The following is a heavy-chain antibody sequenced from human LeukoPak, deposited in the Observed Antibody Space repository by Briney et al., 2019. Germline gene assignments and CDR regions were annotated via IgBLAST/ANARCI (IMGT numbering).Heavy chain of an antibody. J-gene: IGHJ4*02. CDR2: INSDGSST. CDR3: GSLTVVAKDH. Sequence: PGGSLGLSCAASGFTFSTYWMHWVRQAPGKGLVGVAQINSDGSSTSYADSVKGRFTISRDNAKNTLYLQMINLRAEDTAVYYCGSLTVVAKDHWGQGTLVTVSP. V-gene: IGHV3-74*01. CDR1: GFTFSTYW. D-gene: IGHD3-22*01.